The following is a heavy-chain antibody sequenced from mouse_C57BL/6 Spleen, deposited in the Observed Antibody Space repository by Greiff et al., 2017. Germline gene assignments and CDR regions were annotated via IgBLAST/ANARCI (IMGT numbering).Heavy chain of an antibody. CDR3: ARSGYFDY. CDR2: IHPNSGST. CDR1: GYTFTSYW. V-gene: IGHV1-64*01. Sequence: VQLQQPGAELVKPGASVKLSCKASGYTFTSYWMPWVKQRPGQGLEWIGMIHPNSGSTNYNEKFKSKATLTVDTSSSTAYMQHSRLTSEDSGGYYCARSGYFDYWGQGTTLTVSS. D-gene: IGHD3-1*01. J-gene: IGHJ2*01.